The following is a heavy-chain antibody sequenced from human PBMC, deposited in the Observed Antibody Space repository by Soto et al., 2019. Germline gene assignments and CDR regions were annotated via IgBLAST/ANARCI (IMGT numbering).Heavy chain of an antibody. CDR2: ISYDGNNK. V-gene: IGHV3-30*18. J-gene: IGHJ4*02. Sequence: QVQLVESGGGVVQPGRSLRLSCAASGFTFSNYGMHWVRQTPGKGLEWVAVISYDGNNKYYADSVKGRFTISRDKSKNRLYLQMNSLRTEDTAVYYCAKDRRPHEYCSGGSCYNGFAYWGQGTQVTVSS. CDR1: GFTFSNYG. CDR3: AKDRRPHEYCSGGSCYNGFAY. D-gene: IGHD2-15*01.